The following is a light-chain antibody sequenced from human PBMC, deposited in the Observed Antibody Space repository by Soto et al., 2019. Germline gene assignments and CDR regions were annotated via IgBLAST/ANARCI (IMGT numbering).Light chain of an antibody. CDR1: SSDVGAYNY. Sequence: QSALTQPASVSGSPGQSITISCTGSSSDVGAYNYVSWYQHHPGKAPKLLISDVYNRPSGVSNRFSVSKSGNTASLTISGLQAEDEAVYYCSSYTSGTTLVVFGGGTQLTVL. CDR3: SSYTSGTTLVV. J-gene: IGLJ2*01. CDR2: DVY. V-gene: IGLV2-14*03.